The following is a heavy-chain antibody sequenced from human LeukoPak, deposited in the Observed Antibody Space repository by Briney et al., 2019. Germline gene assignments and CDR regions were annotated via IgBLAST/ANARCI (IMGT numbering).Heavy chain of an antibody. CDR2: MNPNSRNT. J-gene: IGHJ4*02. CDR1: GYTFTSYD. D-gene: IGHD3-22*01. Sequence: ASVKVSCKASGYTFTSYDINWVRQAAGQGLEWVGWMNPNSRNTGYAQKFLGRVTMTMNTAISTAYMELSSLRSDDTAVYYCARVYSDSSGYYVQGFDYWGQGTLVTVSS. CDR3: ARVYSDSSGYYVQGFDY. V-gene: IGHV1-8*01.